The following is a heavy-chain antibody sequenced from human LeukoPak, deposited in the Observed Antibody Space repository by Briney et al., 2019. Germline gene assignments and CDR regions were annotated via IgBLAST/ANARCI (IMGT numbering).Heavy chain of an antibody. J-gene: IGHJ3*02. D-gene: IGHD3-10*01. V-gene: IGHV4-34*01. CDR2: INHSGST. CDR1: GGSFSGYY. CDR3: EGEYPGGAFGI. Sequence: ASETLSLTCAVFGGSFSGYYWSWIRQPPGKGLEWIGEINHSGSTNYNPPLKSRVTISIDTSKNQFSLKLSSVTAADTAVYYCEGEYPGGAFGIWGQGTMVTVSS.